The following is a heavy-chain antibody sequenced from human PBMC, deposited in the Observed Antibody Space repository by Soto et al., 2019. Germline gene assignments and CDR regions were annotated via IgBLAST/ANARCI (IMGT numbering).Heavy chain of an antibody. J-gene: IGHJ4*02. Sequence: SETLSLTCTVSGGSITTYYWSWIRQTPGRGLEWIASVYYSGITNYNPSLKSRVTISADTSKNQFSLKLTSVTAADTAVYYCARHSGSDSWYSVGSLDYWGQGTLVTVSS. CDR3: ARHSGSDSWYSVGSLDY. CDR1: GGSITTYY. D-gene: IGHD6-13*01. CDR2: VYYSGIT. V-gene: IGHV4-59*01.